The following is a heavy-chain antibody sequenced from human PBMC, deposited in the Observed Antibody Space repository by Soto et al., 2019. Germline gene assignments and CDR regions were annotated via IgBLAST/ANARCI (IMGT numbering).Heavy chain of an antibody. Sequence: QVQLQESGPGLVKASQTLSLTCTVSGASISSGSYYWSWFRQHPGKGLEWIGYIYYSGIAYYNQSLRSRLTISVDTSNNQFSLRLSSVTAADTAVYYCAREGGDGVDYWGQGTLVTVAS. D-gene: IGHD3-16*01. J-gene: IGHJ4*02. CDR2: IYYSGIA. CDR1: GASISSGSYY. CDR3: AREGGDGVDY. V-gene: IGHV4-31*03.